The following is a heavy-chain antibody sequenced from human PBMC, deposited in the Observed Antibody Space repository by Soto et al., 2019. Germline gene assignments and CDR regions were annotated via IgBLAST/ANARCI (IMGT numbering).Heavy chain of an antibody. Sequence: ASVKVSCKASGYTFTSYGISWVRQAPGQGLEWMGRIIPILGIANYAQNFQGRVTITADKSTSTAYMELSSLRSEDTAVYYCASFPDYYGSGSYYSLALFDYWGQGTLVTVSS. CDR2: IIPILGIA. CDR3: ASFPDYYGSGSYYSLALFDY. V-gene: IGHV1-69*04. D-gene: IGHD3-10*01. J-gene: IGHJ4*02. CDR1: GYTFTSYG.